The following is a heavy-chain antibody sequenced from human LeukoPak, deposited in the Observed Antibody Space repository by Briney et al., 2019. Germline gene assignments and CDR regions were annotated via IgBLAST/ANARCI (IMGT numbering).Heavy chain of an antibody. CDR1: GGSFSGYY. J-gene: IGHJ4*02. CDR3: ARKIWGIGLDY. CDR2: INHSGST. V-gene: IGHV4-34*01. Sequence: SETLSLTCAVYGGSFSGYYWSWIRQPPGKGLEWIGEINHSGSTNYNPSLKSRVTISVDTSKNQFSLKLSSVTAADTAVYYCARKIWGIGLDYWGQGTLVTVSS. D-gene: IGHD3-16*01.